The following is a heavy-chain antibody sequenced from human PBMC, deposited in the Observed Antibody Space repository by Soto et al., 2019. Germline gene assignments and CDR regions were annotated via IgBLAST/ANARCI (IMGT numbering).Heavy chain of an antibody. CDR3: AKGLGVLGGAFDI. D-gene: IGHD3-3*02. Sequence: EVQLLESGGGLEQPGGSLRLSCAASGCTFSSYAVTWVRQAPGKGLEWVSGISGSGGSMDYVDSVKGRFTISRDNSKNTLYLQMNSVRAWNTAVYYCAKGLGVLGGAFDIWVQGTMVTVSS. CDR1: GCTFSSYA. CDR2: ISGSGGSM. V-gene: IGHV3-23*01. J-gene: IGHJ3*02.